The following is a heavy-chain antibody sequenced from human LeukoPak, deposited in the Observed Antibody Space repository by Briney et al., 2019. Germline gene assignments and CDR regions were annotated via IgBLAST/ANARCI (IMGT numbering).Heavy chain of an antibody. CDR3: ARHIYDSGVYRIDY. CDR2: INHSGST. CDR1: GGSFSGYY. J-gene: IGHJ4*02. V-gene: IGHV4-34*01. D-gene: IGHD3-22*01. Sequence: PSETLSLTCAVYGGSFSGYYWSWIRQPPGKGLEWIGEINHSGSTNYNPSLESRVTISVDTSKNQFSLKLSSVTAADTAVYYCARHIYDSGVYRIDYWGQGTLVTVSS.